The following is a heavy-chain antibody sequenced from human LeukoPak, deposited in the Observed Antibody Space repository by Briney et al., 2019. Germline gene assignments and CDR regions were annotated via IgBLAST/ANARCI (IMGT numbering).Heavy chain of an antibody. CDR3: DRIAINANNGMDV. Sequence: PGGSQTLSCAASGFTLSDHYIGWVRQAPGKGLEWVGRSRNKASSYTTENAATEEARFTISRDVSESALYQQMNSLRTEDTAVYYCDRIAINANNGMDVWGQGTTVTVSS. CDR2: SRNKASSYTT. CDR1: GFTLSDHY. V-gene: IGHV3-72*01. J-gene: IGHJ6*02. D-gene: IGHD1/OR15-1a*01.